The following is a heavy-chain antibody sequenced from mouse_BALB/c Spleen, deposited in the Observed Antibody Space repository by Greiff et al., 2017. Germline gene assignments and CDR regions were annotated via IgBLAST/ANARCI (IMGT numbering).Heavy chain of an antibody. D-gene: IGHD3-3*01. J-gene: IGHJ2*01. Sequence: QVQLKESGPELVKPGASVRISCKASGYTFTSYYIHWVKQRPGQGLEWIGWIYPGNVNTKYNEKFKGKATLTADKSSSTAYMQLSSLTSEDSAVYFCAREGRAPDYWGQGTTLTVSS. V-gene: IGHV1S56*01. CDR1: GYTFTSYY. CDR3: AREGRAPDY. CDR2: IYPGNVNT.